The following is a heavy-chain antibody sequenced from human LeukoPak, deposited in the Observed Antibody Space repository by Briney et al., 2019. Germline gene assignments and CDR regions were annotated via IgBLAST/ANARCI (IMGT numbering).Heavy chain of an antibody. V-gene: IGHV3-30*18. J-gene: IGHJ4*02. CDR2: ISYDGSNK. CDR1: GFTFSSYG. CDR3: AKGLAWGSSTSRD. D-gene: IGHD2-2*01. Sequence: PGGSLRLSCAASGFTFSSYGMHWVRQAPGKGLEWVAVISYDGSNKYYADSVKGRFTISRDNSKNTLYLQMNSLRAEDTAVYYCAKGLAWGSSTSRDWGQGTLVTVSS.